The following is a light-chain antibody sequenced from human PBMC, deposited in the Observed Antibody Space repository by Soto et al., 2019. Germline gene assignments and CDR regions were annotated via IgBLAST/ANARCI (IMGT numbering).Light chain of an antibody. CDR2: GAS. V-gene: IGKV3-20*01. J-gene: IGKJ4*01. CDR1: QSVSSY. CDR3: QQYVSSPLT. Sequence: EIVLTQSPGTLSLSPGERATLSCRASQSVSSYLAWYQQKPGQAPRLLIYGASGRATGIPDRFSGSGSGTDFTLTSSRLEPEDCAVYYCQQYVSSPLTFGGGTKVEIK.